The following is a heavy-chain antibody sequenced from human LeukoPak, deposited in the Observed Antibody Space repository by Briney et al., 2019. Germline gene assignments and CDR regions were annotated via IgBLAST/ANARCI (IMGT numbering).Heavy chain of an antibody. CDR2: INPSGGST. J-gene: IGHJ6*03. Sequence: ASVKVSCKASGYTFTSYDIHWVRQATGQGLEWMGIINPSGGSTSYAQKFQGRVTMTRDTSTSTVYMELSSLRSEDTAVYYCARAGHFLDYMDVWGKGTTVTISS. D-gene: IGHD1-14*01. CDR1: GYTFTSYD. V-gene: IGHV1-46*01. CDR3: ARAGHFLDYMDV.